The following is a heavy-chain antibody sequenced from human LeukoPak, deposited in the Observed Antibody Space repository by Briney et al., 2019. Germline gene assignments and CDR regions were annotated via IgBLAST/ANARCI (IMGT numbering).Heavy chain of an antibody. CDR3: ARGRLYYDFWSGYPSKGVGPNWFDP. V-gene: IGHV4-34*01. Sequence: PSETLSLTCAVYGGSFSGYYWSWIRQPPGKGLEWIGEINHSGSTNYNPSLKSRVTISVDTSKNQFSLKLSSVTAADTAVYYCARGRLYYDFWSGYPSKGVGPNWFDPWGQGTLVTVSS. CDR1: GGSFSGYY. D-gene: IGHD3-3*01. J-gene: IGHJ5*02. CDR2: INHSGST.